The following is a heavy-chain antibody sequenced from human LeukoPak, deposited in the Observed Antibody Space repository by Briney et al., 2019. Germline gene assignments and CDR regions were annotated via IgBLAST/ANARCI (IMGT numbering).Heavy chain of an antibody. CDR2: ISGSGGST. CDR1: GFIFSNYA. Sequence: GGSLRLSCVASGFIFSNYAMSWVRQAPGKGLEWVPAISGSGGSTYYADSVKGRFTISRDNSKNTLYLQMNSLRAEDTAVYHCAKKTGYYGSGSYYPIDYWGQGTLVIVSS. V-gene: IGHV3-23*01. J-gene: IGHJ4*02. CDR3: AKKTGYYGSGSYYPIDY. D-gene: IGHD3-10*01.